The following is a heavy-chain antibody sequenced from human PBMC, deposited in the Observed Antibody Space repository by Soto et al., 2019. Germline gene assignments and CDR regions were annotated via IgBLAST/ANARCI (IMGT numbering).Heavy chain of an antibody. J-gene: IGHJ3*02. Sequence: HLGGSLRLSCAASSFAFRKYGMHWVRQTPGKGLEWLAVISYDGKKTFIADAVKGRFTISRDNSKNTLNLQMDSLRVEDTAVYYCAGDDAFQNENGFDIRGQGTMVTVTS. D-gene: IGHD1-1*01. CDR1: SFAFRKYG. V-gene: IGHV3-30*03. CDR2: ISYDGKKT. CDR3: AGDDAFQNENGFDI.